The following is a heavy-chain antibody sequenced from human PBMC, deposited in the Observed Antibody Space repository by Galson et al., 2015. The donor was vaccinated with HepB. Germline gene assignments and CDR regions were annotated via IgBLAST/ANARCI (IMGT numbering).Heavy chain of an antibody. D-gene: IGHD5-18*01. Sequence: SLRLSCAAAGFTFTSYSMNWVRQAPGKGLEWISYISVYSTSIFYADSVKGRFTVSRDNAKNSLYLQMNGLRDDDTAVYFCARENVDTALDHWGQGTLVTVSS. CDR2: ISVYSTSI. J-gene: IGHJ4*01. V-gene: IGHV3-48*02. CDR3: ARENVDTALDH. CDR1: GFTFTSYS.